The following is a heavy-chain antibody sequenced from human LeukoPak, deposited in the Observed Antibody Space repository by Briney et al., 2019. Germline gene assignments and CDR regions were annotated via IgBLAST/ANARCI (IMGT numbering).Heavy chain of an antibody. V-gene: IGHV4-59*01. Sequence: SETLSLTCTVSGGSISSYYWSWIRQPPGKGLEWIGYIYYSGSTNYNPSLKSRVTISVDTSKNQFSLKLGSVTAADTAVYYCARAHYDFWSGPAYYYMDVWGKGTTVTVSS. J-gene: IGHJ6*03. CDR3: ARAHYDFWSGPAYYYMDV. D-gene: IGHD3-3*01. CDR1: GGSISSYY. CDR2: IYYSGST.